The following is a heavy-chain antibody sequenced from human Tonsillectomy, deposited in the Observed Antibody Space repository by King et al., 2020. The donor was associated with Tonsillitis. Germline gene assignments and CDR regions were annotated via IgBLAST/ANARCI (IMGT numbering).Heavy chain of an antibody. CDR3: ARDNPHDTRVSHGIFDY. D-gene: IGHD3-22*01. Sequence: QLQESGPGLVKPSETLSLTCTVSGGSVSSGSFYWSWIRQPPGKGLEWIGYIYYSGSTNYSPSLKSRVTISVDTSKNQFSLKLSSVTAADSAVYYCARDNPHDTRVSHGIFDYWGQGTLVTVSS. J-gene: IGHJ4*02. V-gene: IGHV4-61*01. CDR1: GGSVSSGSFY. CDR2: IYYSGST.